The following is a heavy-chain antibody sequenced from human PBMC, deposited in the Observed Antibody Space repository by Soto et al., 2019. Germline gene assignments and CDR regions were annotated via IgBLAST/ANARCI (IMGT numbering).Heavy chain of an antibody. CDR2: INADNGDT. J-gene: IGHJ4*02. Sequence: ASVKVSCKTSGYSFTSYAMHWVRQAPGQRLEWLGWINADNGDTKYSQKFSGRVTITRDTSANTAFKELSSLRSEDTAMYYCARELQGLYYFDFWGQGTLVTVS. V-gene: IGHV1-3*01. CDR1: GYSFTSYA. D-gene: IGHD4-4*01. CDR3: ARELQGLYYFDF.